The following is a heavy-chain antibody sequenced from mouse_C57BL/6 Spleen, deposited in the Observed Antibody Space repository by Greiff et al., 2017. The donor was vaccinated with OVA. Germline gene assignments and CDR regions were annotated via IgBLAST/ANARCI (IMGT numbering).Heavy chain of an antibody. D-gene: IGHD2-1*01. V-gene: IGHV1-80*01. CDR3: ARDRNSFPYFDY. CDR2: IYPGDGDT. CDR1: GYAFSSYW. Sequence: LVESGAELVKPGASVKISCKASGYAFSSYWMNWVKQRPGKGLEWIGQIYPGDGDTNYNGKFKGKATLTADKSSSTAYMQLSSLTSEDSAVYFCARDRNSFPYFDYWGQGTTLTVSS. J-gene: IGHJ2*01.